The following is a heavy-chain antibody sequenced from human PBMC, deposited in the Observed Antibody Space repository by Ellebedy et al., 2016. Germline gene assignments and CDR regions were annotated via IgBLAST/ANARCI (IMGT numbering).Heavy chain of an antibody. J-gene: IGHJ4*02. CDR1: GGSVSSGSYY. CDR2: IYTSGST. CDR3: ARADDSSGYYSYFDD. Sequence: SETLSLXXTVSGGSVSSGSYYWSWIRQPAGKGLEWIGRIYTSGSTNYNPSLKSRVTISVDTSKNQFSLKLSSVTAADTAVYYCARADDSSGYYSYFDDWGQGTLVTVSS. D-gene: IGHD3-22*01. V-gene: IGHV4-61*02.